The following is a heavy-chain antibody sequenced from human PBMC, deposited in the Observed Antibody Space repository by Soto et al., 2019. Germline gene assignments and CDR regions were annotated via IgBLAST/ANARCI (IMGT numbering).Heavy chain of an antibody. J-gene: IGHJ6*02. CDR1: GYTFTSYG. CDR2: IRAYNGNT. Sequence: QVQLVQSGAEVKKPGASVKVSCKASGYTFTSYGISWVRQAPEQGLECMGWIRAYNGNTNYAQKHQARVTMTTDTSTSTAYMELRSLKSADTAVYYCARALPTIDVWGQGTTVTVSS. CDR3: ARALPTIDV. V-gene: IGHV1-18*01.